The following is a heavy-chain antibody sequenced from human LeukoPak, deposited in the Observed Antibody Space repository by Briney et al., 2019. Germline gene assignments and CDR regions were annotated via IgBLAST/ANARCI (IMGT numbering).Heavy chain of an antibody. Sequence: SETLSLTCAVYGGSFSGYYWSWIRQPPGKGLEWIGEINHSGSTNYNPSLKSRVTISVDTSKNQFSLKLSSVTAADTAVYYCARAGRSGNYGYYFDYWGQGTLVTVSS. D-gene: IGHD1-26*01. CDR2: INHSGST. J-gene: IGHJ4*02. CDR3: ARAGRSGNYGYYFDY. CDR1: GGSFSGYY. V-gene: IGHV4-34*01.